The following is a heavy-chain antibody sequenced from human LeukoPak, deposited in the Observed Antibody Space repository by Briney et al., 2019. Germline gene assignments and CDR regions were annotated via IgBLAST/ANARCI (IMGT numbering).Heavy chain of an antibody. V-gene: IGHV4-39*07. CDR3: ARVDRYHYYYYMDV. J-gene: IGHJ6*03. CDR2: IYYSGST. CDR1: GGSISSGSYY. Sequence: SETLSLTCTVSGGSISSGSYYWGWIRQPPGKGLGWIGSIYYSGSTYYNPSLKSRVTISVDTSKNQFSLKLSSVTAADTAVYYCARVDRYHYYYYMDVWGKGTTVTVPS. D-gene: IGHD1-14*01.